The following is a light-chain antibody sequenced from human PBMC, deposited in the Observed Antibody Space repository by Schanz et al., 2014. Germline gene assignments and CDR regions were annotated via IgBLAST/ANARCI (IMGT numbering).Light chain of an antibody. J-gene: IGKJ4*01. V-gene: IGKV3-20*01. Sequence: EIVLTQSPGTLSLSPGERATLSCRASQSVSSNYLAWYQQKPGQAPRLLISDASNRATGVPARFSGSGSGTDFTLTISSLEPEDFAVYYCQQYSKSPLTFGGGTKVEI. CDR1: QSVSSNY. CDR2: DAS. CDR3: QQYSKSPLT.